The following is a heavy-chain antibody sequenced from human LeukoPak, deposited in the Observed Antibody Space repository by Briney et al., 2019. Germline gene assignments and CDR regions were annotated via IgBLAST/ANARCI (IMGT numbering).Heavy chain of an antibody. CDR1: GGSISSYY. D-gene: IGHD1-7*01. CDR2: IYYSGST. V-gene: IGHV4-59*01. CDR3: ARVQYNWNYPQAFDY. Sequence: SETLSLTCTVSGGSISSYYWSWIRQPPGKGLEWIGYIYYSGSTNYNPSLKSRVTISVDTSKNQFSLKLSSVTAADTAVYYCARVQYNWNYPQAFDYWGQGTLVTVSS. J-gene: IGHJ4*02.